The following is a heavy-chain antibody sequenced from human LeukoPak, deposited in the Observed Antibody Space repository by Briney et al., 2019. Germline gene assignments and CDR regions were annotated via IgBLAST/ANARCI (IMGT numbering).Heavy chain of an antibody. CDR2: IYNSGST. CDR3: ARHRCSGGSCYSFDCHWFDP. V-gene: IGHV4-59*08. J-gene: IGHJ5*02. D-gene: IGHD2-15*01. Sequence: SETLSLTCTVSGGSISGYYWSWIRQPPGKGLEWIGYIYNSGSTNYNPSLKSRVTISIDTSKNQFSLKLSSVTAADTAVYYCARHRCSGGSCYSFDCHWFDPWGQGHLFSVSS. CDR1: GGSISGYY.